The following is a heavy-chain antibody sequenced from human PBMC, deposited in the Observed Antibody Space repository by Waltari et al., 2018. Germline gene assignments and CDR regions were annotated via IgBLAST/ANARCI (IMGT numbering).Heavy chain of an antibody. CDR2: INPNSGNT. Sequence: QVQLVQSGAEMKKPGASVKVSCKASGYTFTDYYIHWVRQAPGQGLEWMGWINPNSGNTNYAQKLQGRVTMTTDTSTSTAYMELRSLRSDDTAVYCCARDRAGTDWFDPWGQGTLVTVSS. CDR3: ARDRAGTDWFDP. V-gene: IGHV1-18*04. J-gene: IGHJ5*02. D-gene: IGHD6-13*01. CDR1: GYTFTDYY.